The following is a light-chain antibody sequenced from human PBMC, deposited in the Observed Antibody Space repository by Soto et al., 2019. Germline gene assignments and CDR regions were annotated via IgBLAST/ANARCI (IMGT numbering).Light chain of an antibody. CDR2: GAS. CDR1: QSVRNN. V-gene: IGKV3-15*01. CDR3: QQYHSWPLT. J-gene: IGKJ4*01. Sequence: ETVMTQSPATLSVSPGERATLSCRASQSVRNNYLAWYQQKPGQAPRLLIYGASTRATGIPARFSGSGSGTEFTLTISSLQSEDFAVYYCQQYHSWPLTFGGGTKVEIK.